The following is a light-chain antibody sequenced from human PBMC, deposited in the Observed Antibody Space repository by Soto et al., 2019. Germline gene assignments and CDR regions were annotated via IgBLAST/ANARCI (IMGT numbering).Light chain of an antibody. Sequence: DIQMTPSPSSLSASVGDRVTITCRASQSISSYLNSYQQKPGKAPKLLIYAASSLQSGVPSRFSGSGSGTDFTLTISSLQPEDFATYYCQQSYSTLYTFGQGTKLEI. CDR2: AAS. CDR1: QSISSY. CDR3: QQSYSTLYT. V-gene: IGKV1-39*01. J-gene: IGKJ2*01.